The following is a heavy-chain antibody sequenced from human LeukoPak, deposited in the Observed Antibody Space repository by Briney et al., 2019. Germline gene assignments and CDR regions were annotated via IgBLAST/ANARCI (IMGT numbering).Heavy chain of an antibody. CDR3: LRDRVAVTAADSFDY. Sequence: GGSLRLSCAASGFTFSSYWVHWVRQTPGKGLVWVSRIDSDGSSTRYADSVKGRFTISRDNAKNTLYLQMNSLRVEDTAVYYCLRDRVAVTAADSFDYWGQGTLVTVSS. D-gene: IGHD2-21*02. CDR2: IDSDGSST. V-gene: IGHV3-74*01. CDR1: GFTFSSYW. J-gene: IGHJ4*02.